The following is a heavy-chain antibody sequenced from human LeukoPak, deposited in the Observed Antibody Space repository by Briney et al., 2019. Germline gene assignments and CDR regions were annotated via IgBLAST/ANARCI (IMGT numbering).Heavy chain of an antibody. D-gene: IGHD3-22*01. V-gene: IGHV3-23*01. Sequence: GGYLRLSCAASGFTFSNYAMTWVRQAPGKGLEWVSTISGRDDSTYYADSVKGRFTISRDNSKNTLYLQMNSLRAEDTAVYYCAKDWDGSGYFSIPNYWGQGTLVTVSS. J-gene: IGHJ4*02. CDR1: GFTFSNYA. CDR2: ISGRDDST. CDR3: AKDWDGSGYFSIPNY.